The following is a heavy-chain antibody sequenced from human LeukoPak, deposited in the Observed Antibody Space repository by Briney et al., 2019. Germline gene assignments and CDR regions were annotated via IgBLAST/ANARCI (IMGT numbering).Heavy chain of an antibody. CDR2: ISGSGGTS. V-gene: IGHV3-23*01. D-gene: IGHD3-10*02. J-gene: IGHJ6*04. CDR1: GFTFSNYA. CDR3: AELGITMIGGV. Sequence: GGSLRLSCLPSGFTFSNYAMTWVRQAPGKGLEWVSSISGSGGTSYYADSVKGRFTISRDSAKNMLFLQMNSLRAEDTAVYYCAELGITMIGGVWGKGTTVTISS.